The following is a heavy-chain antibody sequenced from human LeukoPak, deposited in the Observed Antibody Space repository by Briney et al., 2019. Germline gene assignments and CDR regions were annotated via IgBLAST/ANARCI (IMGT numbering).Heavy chain of an antibody. CDR3: AREYYDFWSGYFSGYYYYGMDV. D-gene: IGHD3-3*01. J-gene: IGHJ6*02. CDR1: GYTFTSYG. V-gene: IGHV1-18*01. CDR2: ISAYNGNT. Sequence: APVKVSCKASGYTFTSYGISWVRQAPGQGLEWMGWISAYNGNTNYAQKLQGRVTMTTDTSTSTAYMELRSLRSDDTAVYYCAREYYDFWSGYFSGYYYYGMDVWGQGTTVTVSS.